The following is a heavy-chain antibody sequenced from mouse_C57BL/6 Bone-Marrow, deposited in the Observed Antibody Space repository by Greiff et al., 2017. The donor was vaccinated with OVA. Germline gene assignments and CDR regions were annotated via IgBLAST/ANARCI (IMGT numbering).Heavy chain of an antibody. CDR1: GYSITSGYY. V-gene: IGHV3-6*01. J-gene: IGHJ2*01. D-gene: IGHD2-4*01. CDR3: ASPLYYDYDGYYFDY. CDR2: ISYDGSN. Sequence: EVKLEESGPGLVKPSQSLSLTCSVTGYSITSGYYWNWIRQFPGNKLEWMGYISYDGSNNYNPSLKNRISITRDTSKNQFFLKLNSVTTEDTATYYCASPLYYDYDGYYFDYWGQGTTLTVSS.